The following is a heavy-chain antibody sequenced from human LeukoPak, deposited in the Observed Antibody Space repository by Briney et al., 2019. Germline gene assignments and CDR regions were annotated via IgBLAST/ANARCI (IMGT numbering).Heavy chain of an antibody. CDR3: ARAKPTYYYGSGSYFHYYYGMDV. J-gene: IGHJ6*02. CDR2: PYYRSKWYN. V-gene: IGHV6-1*01. Sequence: SQTLSLTCAISGDSVSSNSAAWNWIRQSPSRGLEWLGRPYYRSKWYNDYAVSVKSRITINPDTSKNQFSLQLNSVTPEDTAVYYCARAKPTYYYGSGSYFHYYYGMDVWGQGTTVTVSS. CDR1: GDSVSSNSAA. D-gene: IGHD3-10*01.